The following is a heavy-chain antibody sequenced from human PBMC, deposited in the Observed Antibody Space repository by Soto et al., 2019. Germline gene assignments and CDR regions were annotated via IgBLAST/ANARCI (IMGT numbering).Heavy chain of an antibody. V-gene: IGHV3-15*01. CDR3: VTVLPHANSWFDY. J-gene: IGHJ4*02. Sequence: PVGSLRLSCAASGFTFSNVWLSWVRQGPGKGLEWLGRIKSRTENVTTDYASPARGRFIISRDDSKNMLYLQLNSLKSEDTGVYYCVTVLPHANSWFDYWGQGTPVTVSS. CDR2: IKSRTENVTT. CDR1: GFTFSNVW. D-gene: IGHD2-2*01.